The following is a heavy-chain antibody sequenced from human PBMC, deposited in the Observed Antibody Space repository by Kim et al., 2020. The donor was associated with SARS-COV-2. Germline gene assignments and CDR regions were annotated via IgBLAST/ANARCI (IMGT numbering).Heavy chain of an antibody. CDR2: INWNGGST. J-gene: IGHJ4*02. CDR1: GFTFDDYG. D-gene: IGHD3-22*01. CDR3: ARSFDSSGYNPPFDY. V-gene: IGHV3-20*01. Sequence: GGSLRLSCAASGFTFDDYGMSWVRQAPGKGLEWVSGINWNGGSTGYADSVKGRFTISRDNAKNSLYLQMNSLRAEDTALYHCARSFDSSGYNPPFDYWGQGTLVTVSS.